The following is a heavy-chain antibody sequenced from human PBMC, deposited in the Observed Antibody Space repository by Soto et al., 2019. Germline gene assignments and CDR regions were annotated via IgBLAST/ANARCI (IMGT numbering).Heavy chain of an antibody. V-gene: IGHV4-59*01. J-gene: IGHJ6*04. CDR2: IYYSGST. CDR3: ARDRYYDFWSGYPLLDV. CDR1: GGSISSYY. Sequence: QVQLQESGPGLVKPSETLSLTCTVSGGSISSYYWSWIRQPPGKGLEWIGYIYYSGSTNYNPSLKSRVTISGDTSKNQFSLKLSSVTAADTAVYYCARDRYYDFWSGYPLLDVWGKGTTVTVSS. D-gene: IGHD3-3*01.